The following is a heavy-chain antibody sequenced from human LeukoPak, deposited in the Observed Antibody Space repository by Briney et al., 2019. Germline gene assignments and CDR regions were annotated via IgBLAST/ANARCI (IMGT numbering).Heavy chain of an antibody. CDR1: GGSISSSSYY. CDR3: ARDYYGSGSYVY. V-gene: IGHV4-39*02. CDR2: VYYSGST. D-gene: IGHD3-10*01. J-gene: IGHJ4*02. Sequence: SETLSLTCTVSGGSISSSSYYWGWIRQPPGKGLEWIGTVYYSGSTYYNPSLKSRVTISADTSKNQFSLKLSSVTAADTAMYYCARDYYGSGSYVYWGQGTLVTVSS.